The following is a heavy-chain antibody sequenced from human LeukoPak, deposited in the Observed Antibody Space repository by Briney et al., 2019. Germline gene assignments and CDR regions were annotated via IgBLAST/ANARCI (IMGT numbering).Heavy chain of an antibody. CDR2: IYSGGST. D-gene: IGHD3-10*01. CDR3: ARGTVTMVDY. J-gene: IGHJ4*02. V-gene: IGHV3-66*01. CDR1: GLTVSSNY. Sequence: GGSLRLSCAASGLTVSSNYMSWVRQAPGRGLEWVSVIYSGGSTYYADSVKGRFTISRDNSKNTLFLQMNSLRAGDTAVYYCARGTVTMVDYWGQGTLVTVSS.